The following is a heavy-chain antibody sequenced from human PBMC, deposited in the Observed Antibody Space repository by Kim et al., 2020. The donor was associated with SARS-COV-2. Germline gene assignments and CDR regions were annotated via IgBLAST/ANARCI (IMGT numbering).Heavy chain of an antibody. Sequence: YAQKFQGRVTMTEDTSTDTAYMELSSLRSEDTAVYYCATAPLPRTGTFTYWGQGTLVTVSS. CDR3: ATAPLPRTGTFTY. J-gene: IGHJ4*02. V-gene: IGHV1-24*01. D-gene: IGHD1-7*01.